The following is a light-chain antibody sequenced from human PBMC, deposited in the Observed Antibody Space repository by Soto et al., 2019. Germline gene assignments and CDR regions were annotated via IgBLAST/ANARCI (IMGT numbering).Light chain of an antibody. CDR2: GAS. J-gene: IGKJ1*01. V-gene: IGKV3-15*01. Sequence: ETVMTQSPATLSMSPGERATLSCRASQSVSNNLAWYQQKPGQAPRLLIYGASSRATGIPARFSGSGSGTQFTLTISSLQSEDFAVYFCQQYNNWPRTVGQGTKVDIK. CDR3: QQYNNWPRT. CDR1: QSVSNN.